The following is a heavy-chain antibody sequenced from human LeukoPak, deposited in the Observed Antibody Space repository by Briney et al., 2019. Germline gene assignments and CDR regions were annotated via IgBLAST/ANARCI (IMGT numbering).Heavy chain of an antibody. D-gene: IGHD1-20*01. J-gene: IGHJ6*03. Sequence: GGSLRLSCAASGFTFSSYAIYWVRQAPGKGLECVTFISYDGGKEDYADSVKGRFTISRDNSKTTVYLQMNSLRVEDTAVYYCTRDGGPNWNGNFYYMDVWGKGTTVTVSS. CDR2: ISYDGGKE. CDR1: GFTFSSYA. CDR3: TRDGGPNWNGNFYYMDV. V-gene: IGHV3-30*04.